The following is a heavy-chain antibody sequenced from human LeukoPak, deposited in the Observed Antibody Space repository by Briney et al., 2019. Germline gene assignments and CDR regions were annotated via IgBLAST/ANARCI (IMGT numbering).Heavy chain of an antibody. CDR3: ARSGYFYDSSGYYHDFYYFDY. CDR2: INSDGSST. J-gene: IGHJ4*02. Sequence: PGGSLRLSCAASGFTFSSYWMHWVRQAPGKGLVWVSRINSDGSSTSYADSVKGRFTISRDNAKNTLYLQMNSLRAEDTAVYYCARSGYFYDSSGYYHDFYYFDYWGQGTLVTVSS. V-gene: IGHV3-74*01. D-gene: IGHD3-22*01. CDR1: GFTFSSYW.